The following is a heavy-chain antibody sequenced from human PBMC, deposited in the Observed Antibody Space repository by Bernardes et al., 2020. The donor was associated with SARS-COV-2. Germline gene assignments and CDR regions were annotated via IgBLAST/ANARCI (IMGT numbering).Heavy chain of an antibody. V-gene: IGHV5-51*01. D-gene: IGHD1-26*01. J-gene: IGHJ5*02. CDR2: IYPADSDT. CDR1: GYSFTSHW. CDR3: ARRVIKYGSSWYSGSIAGNPEDWFDP. Sequence: GESLKISCKASGYSFTSHWIAWVRLMPGKGLEWMGIIYPADSDTRYSPSFQGQVTISVDKSISTAYLQWSSLKASDTGIYYCARRVIKYGSSWYSGSIAGNPEDWFDPWGQGTLVTVSS.